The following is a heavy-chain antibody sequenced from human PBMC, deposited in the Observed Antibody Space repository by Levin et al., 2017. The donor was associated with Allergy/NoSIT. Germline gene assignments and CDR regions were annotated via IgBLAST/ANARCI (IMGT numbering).Heavy chain of an antibody. CDR3: AHRREGGSYYYGSGNNWFDP. CDR1: GFSLSTSGVG. CDR2: IYWDDDK. V-gene: IGHV2-5*02. D-gene: IGHD3-10*01. Sequence: SGPTLVKPTQTLTLTCTFSGFSLSTSGVGVGWIRQPPGKALEWLALIYWDDDKRYSPSLKSRLTITKDTSKNQVVLTMTNMDPVDTATYYCAHRREGGSYYYGSGNNWFDPWGQGTLVTVSS. J-gene: IGHJ5*02.